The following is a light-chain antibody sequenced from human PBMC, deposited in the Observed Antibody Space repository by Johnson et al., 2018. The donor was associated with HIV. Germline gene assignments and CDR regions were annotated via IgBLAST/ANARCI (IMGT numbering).Light chain of an antibody. Sequence: QAVLTQPPSVSAAPGQKVTISCSGNRSNIGDNFVSWYQHLPGAAPKLLIYDNNKRPSGIPDRFSATKSGTSATLGITGLQTGDEADYYCGTWDSSLSGYVFGTGTKVTVL. CDR3: GTWDSSLSGYV. CDR1: RSNIGDNF. V-gene: IGLV1-51*01. J-gene: IGLJ1*01. CDR2: DNN.